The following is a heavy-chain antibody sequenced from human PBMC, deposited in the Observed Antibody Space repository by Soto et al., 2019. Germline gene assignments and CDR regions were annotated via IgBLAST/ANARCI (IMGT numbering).Heavy chain of an antibody. CDR3: ARHGEGGSYSRPSYYYGMDV. J-gene: IGHJ6*02. CDR2: IYYSGST. D-gene: IGHD1-26*01. CDR1: GGSISSYY. Sequence: QVQLQESGPGLVKPSETLSLTCTVSGGSISSYYWSWIRQPPGKGLEWIGYIYYSGSTNYNPSLKSRVTISVDTSKNQFSLTLSSVTAADTAVYYCARHGEGGSYSRPSYYYGMDVWGQGTTVTVSS. V-gene: IGHV4-59*08.